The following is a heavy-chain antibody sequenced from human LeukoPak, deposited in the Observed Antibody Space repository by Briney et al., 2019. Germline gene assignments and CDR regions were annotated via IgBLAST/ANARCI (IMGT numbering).Heavy chain of an antibody. V-gene: IGHV3-48*04. Sequence: GGSLRLSCAASGFTVSSYSMNWVRQAPGKGLEWVSYISSSSSTIYYADSVKGRFTISRDNAKNSLYLHMNSLSAGDTAVYFCATETENSNYDAFDIWGQGTLVTVSS. CDR3: ATETENSNYDAFDI. D-gene: IGHD4-11*01. CDR2: ISSSSSTI. CDR1: GFTVSSYS. J-gene: IGHJ3*02.